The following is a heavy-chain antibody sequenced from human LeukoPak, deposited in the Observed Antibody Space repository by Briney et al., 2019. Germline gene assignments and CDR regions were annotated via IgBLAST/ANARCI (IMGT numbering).Heavy chain of an antibody. CDR3: ARNAYYDSSGPFDY. J-gene: IGHJ4*02. CDR1: GYTFTGYY. V-gene: IGHV1-2*02. Sequence: ASVKVSCKASGYTFTGYYMHWVRQAPGQGLEWMGWINPNSGGTNYAQKFQGRVTMTRGTSISTAYMELSRLRSDDTAVYYCARNAYYDSSGPFDYWGQGTLVTVSS. CDR2: INPNSGGT. D-gene: IGHD3-22*01.